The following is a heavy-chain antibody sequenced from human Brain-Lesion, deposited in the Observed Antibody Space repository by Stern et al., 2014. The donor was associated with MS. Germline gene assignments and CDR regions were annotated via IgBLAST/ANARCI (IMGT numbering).Heavy chain of an antibody. CDR1: GFTFDDYA. V-gene: IGHV3-9*01. CDR3: ARDITGSSAYVAY. CDR2: ISWNSGTI. D-gene: IGHD1-14*01. J-gene: IGHJ4*02. Sequence: VQLEESGGDLVQPGRSLRLSCAAFGFTFDDYAMHWVRQAPGQGLEWVAGISWNSGTIGYADSVKGRFTTSRDNAYSSLYLQMNSLRPEDTALYYCARDITGSSAYVAYWGQGTLVTVSS.